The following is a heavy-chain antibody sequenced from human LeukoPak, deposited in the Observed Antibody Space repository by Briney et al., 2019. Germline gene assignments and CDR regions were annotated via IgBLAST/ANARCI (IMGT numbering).Heavy chain of an antibody. D-gene: IGHD6-6*01. CDR3: ARSRQLALDY. J-gene: IGHJ4*02. V-gene: IGHV1-2*02. CDR1: GYTFTGYY. Sequence: ASVKVSCKASGYTFTGYYMHWVRQAPGQGLEWMGWINPNSGGTNYAQKFQGRVTMTRDTSISTAYLQWSSLKASDTAMYYCARSRQLALDYWGQGTLVTVSS. CDR2: INPNSGGT.